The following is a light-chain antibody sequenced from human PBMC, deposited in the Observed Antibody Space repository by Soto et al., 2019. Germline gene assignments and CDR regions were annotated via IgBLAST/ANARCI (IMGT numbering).Light chain of an antibody. V-gene: IGKV3-15*01. CDR3: QQRNVWPPVT. CDR2: GAS. Sequence: ERVMTQSPTTLSVSPGERATLSCRASQSVSSNLAWYQQKPGQAPRLLIYGASTRATGIPARFSGSGSGTDFTLTISSLEPEDSAVYYCQQRNVWPPVTFGQGTRLEIK. CDR1: QSVSSN. J-gene: IGKJ5*01.